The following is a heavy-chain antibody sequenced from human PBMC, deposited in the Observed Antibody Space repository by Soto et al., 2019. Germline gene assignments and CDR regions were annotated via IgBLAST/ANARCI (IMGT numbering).Heavy chain of an antibody. D-gene: IGHD6-13*01. CDR2: MEPSTGRT. Sequence: ASVKVSCKASGYSFTSLDINWVRQTAGQGLEWMGWMEPSTGRTGYAQKFQGRVTMTRDTSINTAYMELTTLTSDDTAIYYCAKDGLSDSPSAIDYWGQGTRVTVSS. CDR1: GYSFTSLD. CDR3: AKDGLSDSPSAIDY. V-gene: IGHV1-8*01. J-gene: IGHJ4*02.